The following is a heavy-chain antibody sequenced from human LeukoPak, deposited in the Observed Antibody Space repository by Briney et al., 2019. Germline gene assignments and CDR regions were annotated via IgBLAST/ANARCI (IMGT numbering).Heavy chain of an antibody. D-gene: IGHD4-17*01. Sequence: SGGSLRLSCAASGFTFSHHGIHWVRQTPGKGLEWVAVISYDGSNKYYADSVKGRSTISRDNSKNTLYMQMSSLRAEDTAVYYCATLPGDSEYFDSWGQGTLVTVSS. V-gene: IGHV3-30*03. CDR3: ATLPGDSEYFDS. J-gene: IGHJ4*02. CDR1: GFTFSHHG. CDR2: ISYDGSNK.